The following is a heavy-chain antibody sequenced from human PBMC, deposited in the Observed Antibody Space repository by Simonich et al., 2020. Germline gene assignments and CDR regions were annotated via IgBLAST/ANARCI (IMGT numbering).Heavy chain of an antibody. CDR3: ASPLH. CDR1: GFTFSSYG. V-gene: IGHV3-33*08. Sequence: QVQLVESGGGVVQPGRSLRLSCAASGFTFSSYGMHWVRQAPGRGLEWVAVKWYDGSNKYYADSVKGRFTISRDNSKNTLYLQMNSLRAEDTAVYYCASPLHWGQGTLVTVSS. CDR2: KWYDGSNK. J-gene: IGHJ4*02.